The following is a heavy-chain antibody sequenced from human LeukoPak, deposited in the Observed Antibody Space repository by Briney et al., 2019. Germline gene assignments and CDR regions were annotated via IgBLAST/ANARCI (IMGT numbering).Heavy chain of an antibody. Sequence: SQTLSLTCTVSGGSISSGSYYWSWIRQPAGKGLEWIGRIYTSGSTNYNPSLKSRVTISVDTSKNQFSLKLSSVTAADTAVYYCARGQDRGVLRFLEWTDAFDIWGQGTMVTVSS. V-gene: IGHV4-61*02. CDR2: IYTSGST. CDR1: GGSISSGSYY. D-gene: IGHD3-3*01. CDR3: ARGQDRGVLRFLEWTDAFDI. J-gene: IGHJ3*02.